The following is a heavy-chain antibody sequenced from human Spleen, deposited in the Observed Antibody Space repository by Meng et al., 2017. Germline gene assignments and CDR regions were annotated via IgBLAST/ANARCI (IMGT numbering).Heavy chain of an antibody. CDR1: GASISSGGYY. J-gene: IGHJ5*02. V-gene: IGHV4-31*01. D-gene: IGHD3-9*01. CDR2: INYSGST. CDR3: ARSAYAINNWFDP. Sequence: QVQLEESGPGLVKPSQTLSLPCTVSGASISSGGYYWSWIRQHPGKGLEWIGYINYSGSTYYTPSLKSLVTISVDTSKNQFSLKLSSVTAADTAVYYCARSAYAINNWFDPWGQGTLVTVSS.